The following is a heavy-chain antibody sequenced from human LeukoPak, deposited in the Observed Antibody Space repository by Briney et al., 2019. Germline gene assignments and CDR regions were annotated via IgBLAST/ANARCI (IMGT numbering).Heavy chain of an antibody. V-gene: IGHV1-2*02. CDR3: ARDDSRSWSSDFDH. J-gene: IGHJ4*02. CDR1: GYTFTAYY. CDR2: SNPNSGGT. Sequence: ASVKVSCKASGYTFTAYYIHWVRQAPGQGLEWMGWSNPNSGGTDYAQKFQGRVTMTRDTSINTAYMELSSLRSDDTAVYYCARDDSRSWSSDFDHWGQGTLVTVSS. D-gene: IGHD6-13*01.